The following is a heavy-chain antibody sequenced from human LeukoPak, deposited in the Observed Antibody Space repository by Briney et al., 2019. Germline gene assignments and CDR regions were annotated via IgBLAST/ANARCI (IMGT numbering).Heavy chain of an antibody. CDR1: GGSISSGGYY. D-gene: IGHD3-22*01. V-gene: IGHV4-31*03. CDR3: ARGSGDSSGFDY. J-gene: IGHJ4*02. CDR2: IYYSGST. Sequence: SETLSLTCTVSGGSISSGGYYWSWIRQHPGKGLEWNGYIYYSGSTYYNPSLKSRVTISVDTSKNQFSLKLSSVTAADTAVYYCARGSGDSSGFDYWGQGTLVTVSS.